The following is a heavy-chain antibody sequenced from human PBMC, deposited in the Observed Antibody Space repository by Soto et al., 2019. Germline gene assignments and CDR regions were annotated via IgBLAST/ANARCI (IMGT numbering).Heavy chain of an antibody. Sequence: PGWSLRLSCASSVFTFISYAMSWVRQAPGKGLEWVGRIRSKANSYATAYAASVKGRFTISRDDSKNTAYLQMNSLKTEDTAVYYCTMSSSGWYGAFDYWGQGTLVTVSS. CDR2: IRSKANSYAT. D-gene: IGHD6-19*01. V-gene: IGHV3-73*01. CDR3: TMSSSGWYGAFDY. J-gene: IGHJ4*02. CDR1: VFTFISYA.